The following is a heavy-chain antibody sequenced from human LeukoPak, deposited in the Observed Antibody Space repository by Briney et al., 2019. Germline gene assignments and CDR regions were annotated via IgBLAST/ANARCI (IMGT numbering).Heavy chain of an antibody. J-gene: IGHJ4*02. V-gene: IGHV1-2*02. Sequence: GASVKVSCKASGYTFTGYYMHWVRQAPGQGLEWMGWINPNSGGTNYAQKFQGRVTMTRDTSISTAYMELSRLRSDDTAVYHCARDRTRTGYSSGWYHDYWGQGTLVTVSS. CDR2: INPNSGGT. CDR3: ARDRTRTGYSSGWYHDY. CDR1: GYTFTGYY. D-gene: IGHD6-19*01.